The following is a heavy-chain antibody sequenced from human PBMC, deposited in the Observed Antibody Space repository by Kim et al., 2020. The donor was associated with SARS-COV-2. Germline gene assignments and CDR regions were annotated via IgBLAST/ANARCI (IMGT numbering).Heavy chain of an antibody. J-gene: IGHJ5*02. V-gene: IGHV3-23*01. D-gene: IGHD6-6*01. CDR3: AKDPVRYSSSSFWFDP. Sequence: SEKGRFTISRDNSKNTLYLQMNSLRAEDMAIYYCAKDPVRYSSSSFWFDPWGQGTLVTVSS.